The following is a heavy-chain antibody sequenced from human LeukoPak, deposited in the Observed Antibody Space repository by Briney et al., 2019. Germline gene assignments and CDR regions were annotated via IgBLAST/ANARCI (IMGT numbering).Heavy chain of an antibody. Sequence: GASVKVSCKASGYTFTSYGISWVRQAPGQGLEWMGWISAYNGHTKYAQKLQGRFTMSTDTSPSTAYMELRSLTSDDTAVYYCARDLDGSGSYYTDYWGQGTLVTVPS. CDR2: ISAYNGHT. CDR1: GYTFTSYG. D-gene: IGHD3-10*01. J-gene: IGHJ4*02. CDR3: ARDLDGSGSYYTDY. V-gene: IGHV1-18*01.